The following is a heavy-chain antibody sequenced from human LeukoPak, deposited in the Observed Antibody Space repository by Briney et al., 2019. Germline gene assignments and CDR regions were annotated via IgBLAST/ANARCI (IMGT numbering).Heavy chain of an antibody. J-gene: IGHJ3*02. CDR2: ISSFSNFR. D-gene: IGHD1-7*01. CDR3: AKREGNYGAFDI. V-gene: IGHV3-11*03. CDR1: GFTFSDYY. Sequence: GGSLRLSCAASGFTFSDYYMSWIRQAPGKGLEWVSHISSFSNFRSYADSVKGRLTISRDNSKNTLYLQMNSLRAEDTAVYYCAKREGNYGAFDIWGQGTMVTVSS.